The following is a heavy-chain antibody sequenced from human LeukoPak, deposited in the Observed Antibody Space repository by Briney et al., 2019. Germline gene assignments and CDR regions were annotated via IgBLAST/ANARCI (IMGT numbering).Heavy chain of an antibody. Sequence: PGGSLRLSYAASGFTFSIYSMNWVRQAPGKGLEWVSSIGGSSSSLYYAESVKGRFTISRDNARNSLYLQMNSLRAEDTAVYYCAKEAGQDYGALDAFDVWGQGTMVTVSS. CDR1: GFTFSIYS. D-gene: IGHD4-17*01. J-gene: IGHJ3*01. CDR2: IGGSSSSL. V-gene: IGHV3-21*01. CDR3: AKEAGQDYGALDAFDV.